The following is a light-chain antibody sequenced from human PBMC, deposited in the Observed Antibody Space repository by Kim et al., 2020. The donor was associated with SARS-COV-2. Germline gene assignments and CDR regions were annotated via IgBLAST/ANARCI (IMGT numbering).Light chain of an antibody. CDR1: QSVSSSY. J-gene: IGKJ4*01. V-gene: IGKV3-20*01. CDR3: QQYGSSPPLT. Sequence: PGERTTLSCRASQSVSSSYLAWYQQEPGQAPRLLIYGASSRATGIPDRFSGSGSGTDFTLTISRLEPEDFAVYYCQQYGSSPPLTFGGGTKVEIK. CDR2: GAS.